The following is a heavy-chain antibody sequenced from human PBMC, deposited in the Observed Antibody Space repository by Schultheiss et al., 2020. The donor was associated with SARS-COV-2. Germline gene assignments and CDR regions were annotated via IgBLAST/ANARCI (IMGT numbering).Heavy chain of an antibody. D-gene: IGHD3-3*02. V-gene: IGHV3-21*01. J-gene: IGHJ2*01. CDR1: GFTFSSYW. CDR2: ISSSSSYI. CDR3: ARALALGVRYFDL. Sequence: GGSLRLSCAASGFTFSSYWMHWVRQAPGKGLVWVSSISSSSSYIYYADSVKGRFTISRDNAKNSLYLQMNSLRAEDTAVYYCARALALGVRYFDLWGRGTLVTVYS.